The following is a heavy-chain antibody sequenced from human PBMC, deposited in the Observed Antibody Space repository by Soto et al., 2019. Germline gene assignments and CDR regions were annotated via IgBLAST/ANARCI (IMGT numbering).Heavy chain of an antibody. CDR1: GITLSDYY. V-gene: IGHV3-11*01. CDR3: ARGKWSLDD. Sequence: QVHLVASGGGLVKPGGSLRLSCVASGITLSDYYMTWIRQAPGKGLEWLSYISNSDYTTYYADSVKGRFTISRDNAKNSLYLQLTGLRVEDTAVYYCARGKWSLDDWGQGILVTVSS. J-gene: IGHJ4*02. CDR2: ISNSDYTT. D-gene: IGHD2-8*01.